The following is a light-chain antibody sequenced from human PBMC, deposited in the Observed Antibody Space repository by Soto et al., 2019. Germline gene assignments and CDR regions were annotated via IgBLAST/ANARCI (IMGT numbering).Light chain of an antibody. CDR3: QHYNSYSEA. CDR2: KAS. Sequence: DIQMTQSPSTLSSSVGDRVTITCRSSQSISGWLAWYKQKPGKAPRLLLYKASTLKSGVPSRFSGSGSGTEFTLTISSLQPDDFATYYCQHYNSYSEAFGQGTKV. V-gene: IGKV1-5*03. CDR1: QSISGW. J-gene: IGKJ1*01.